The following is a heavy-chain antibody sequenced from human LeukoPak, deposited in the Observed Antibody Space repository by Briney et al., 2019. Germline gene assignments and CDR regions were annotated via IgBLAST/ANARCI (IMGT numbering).Heavy chain of an antibody. V-gene: IGHV5-51*01. CDR2: IYAGDSDT. CDR1: GYNFTRYW. CDR3: ARRLCSGGSCYYFDY. D-gene: IGHD2-15*01. J-gene: IGHJ4*02. Sequence: KPGEALEISCKGSGYNFTRYWIGLVRQLPGKGLEGRGMIYAGDSDTRYSPSFQGQVTISADKSTSTASLQWSSLKASDTAMYYCARRLCSGGSCYYFDYWGQGTLVTVSS.